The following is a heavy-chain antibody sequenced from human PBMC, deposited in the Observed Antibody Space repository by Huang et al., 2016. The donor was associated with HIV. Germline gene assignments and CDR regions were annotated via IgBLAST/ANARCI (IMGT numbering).Heavy chain of an antibody. D-gene: IGHD6-25*01. CDR2: INHRGST. CDR1: GESFSGHF. J-gene: IGHJ3*01. CDR3: ARSRRDGSSDAFDV. V-gene: IGHV4-34*01. Sequence: QVQLQQWGAGLVKPSETLSLTCAVYGESFSGHFWSWIRQPPGKGLQWIGEINHRGSTNFSPSLKSRITMSVDTSKKQFSLKLKSVTAADTAVYFCARSRRDGSSDAFDVWGQGSMVTVS.